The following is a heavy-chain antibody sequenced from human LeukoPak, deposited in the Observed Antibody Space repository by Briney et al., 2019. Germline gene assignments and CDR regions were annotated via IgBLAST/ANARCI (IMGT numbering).Heavy chain of an antibody. CDR2: IDPNTGGT. J-gene: IGHJ4*02. CDR3: ASLYDIVGTTVDY. Sequence: ASVKVSCKASGGTFSSYAISWVRQAPGQGLEWMGRIDPNTGGTKSAKNLQGRVTMTRDTSISTAYMALSGLRSDDTAVYYCASLYDIVGTTVDYWGQGTLVTVSS. V-gene: IGHV1-2*06. D-gene: IGHD1-26*01. CDR1: GGTFSSYA.